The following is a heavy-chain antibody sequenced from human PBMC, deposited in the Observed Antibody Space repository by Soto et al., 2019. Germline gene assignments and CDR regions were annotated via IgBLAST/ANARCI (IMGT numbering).Heavy chain of an antibody. CDR1: GGSISSYY. J-gene: IGHJ6*02. Sequence: SDTLSLTCTVSGGSISSYYSRWIRQPPPKGLYAFVSIYDSGSPNSNPSLKTRVTISVDTSKSKFSLKLSSVSAADTAVYDCARVAGDGYRNVVGMGVWGQGTRVTVSS. V-gene: IGHV4-59*01. CDR3: ARVAGDGYRNVVGMGV. D-gene: IGHD4-4*01. CDR2: IYDSGSP.